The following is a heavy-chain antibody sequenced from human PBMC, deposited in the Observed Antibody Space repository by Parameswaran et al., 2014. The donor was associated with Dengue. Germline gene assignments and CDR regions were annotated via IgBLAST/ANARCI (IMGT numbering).Heavy chain of an antibody. V-gene: IGHV4-59*01. CDR3: ARGEVAAAGTLFDY. CDR2: IYYSGST. J-gene: IGHJ4*02. D-gene: IGHD6-13*01. Sequence: RWIRQPPGKGLEWIGYIYYSGSTNYNPSLKSRVTISVDTSKNQFSLKLSSVTAADTAVYYCARGEVAAAGTLFDYWGQGTLVTVSS.